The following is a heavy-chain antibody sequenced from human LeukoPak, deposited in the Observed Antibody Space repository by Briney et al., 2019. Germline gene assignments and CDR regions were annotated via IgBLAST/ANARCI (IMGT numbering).Heavy chain of an antibody. J-gene: IGHJ5*02. CDR1: GYTFTSYY. CDR2: INPSGGST. D-gene: IGHD1-20*01. V-gene: IGHV1-46*01. CDR3: ARDNWNLPFDP. Sequence: GASVKVSCKASGYTFTSYYMHWVRQAPGQGLEWMGIINPSGGSTSYAQKFQGRVTMTTDTSTSTAYMELRSLRSDDTAVYYCARDNWNLPFDPWGQGTLVTVSS.